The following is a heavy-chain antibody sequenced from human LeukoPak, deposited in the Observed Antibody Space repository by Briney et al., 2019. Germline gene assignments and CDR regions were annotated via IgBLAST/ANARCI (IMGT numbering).Heavy chain of an antibody. J-gene: IGHJ6*02. Sequence: GGSLRLSCGASGFTFSNYGMHWVRQAPGKGLEWVAVISYDESDKYYADSVKGRFTISRHNSKNTLYLQMNSLRPEDTAVYYCAKGVVAATNAAYYGMDVWGQGTTVTVSS. CDR3: AKGVVAATNAAYYGMDV. CDR1: GFTFSNYG. V-gene: IGHV3-30*18. CDR2: ISYDESDK. D-gene: IGHD2-15*01.